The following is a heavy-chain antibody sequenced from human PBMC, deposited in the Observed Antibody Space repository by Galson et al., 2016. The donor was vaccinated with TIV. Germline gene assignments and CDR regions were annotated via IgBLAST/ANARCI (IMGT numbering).Heavy chain of an antibody. CDR1: RFTFSSYG. CDR2: IWYDGSNE. J-gene: IGHJ6*02. CDR3: TKVPSSGFSYYYGLDV. D-gene: IGHD3-22*01. Sequence: SLRLSCAASRFTFSSYGMHWVRQAPGKGLEWVAGIWYDGSNEYYADSVKGRFTISRDNSKGTLYLQMNSLRAEDTAVYYCTKVPSSGFSYYYGLDVWGQGTTVTVSS. V-gene: IGHV3-33*06.